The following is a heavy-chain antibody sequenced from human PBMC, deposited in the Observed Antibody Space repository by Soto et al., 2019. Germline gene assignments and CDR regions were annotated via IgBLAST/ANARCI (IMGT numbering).Heavy chain of an antibody. D-gene: IGHD6-19*01. V-gene: IGHV3-66*01. Sequence: EVQLVESGGGLVQPGGSLRLSCAASVTVTSNYMTWVRQAPGKGLEWVSVIYSAGSTYYADSVKGRFTISRDNSRNTLYLQMTGLRAEDAAVYYCAGDTVAVAGKDYWGQGTLVTVSS. CDR2: IYSAGST. CDR1: VTVTSNY. CDR3: AGDTVAVAGKDY. J-gene: IGHJ4*02.